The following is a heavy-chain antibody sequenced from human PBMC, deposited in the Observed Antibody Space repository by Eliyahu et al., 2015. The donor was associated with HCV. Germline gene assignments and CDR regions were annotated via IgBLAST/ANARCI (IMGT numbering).Heavy chain of an antibody. CDR1: GFXFXSXX. Sequence: EVQLLESGGGLVQPGGSLRLSCAXSGFXFXSXXMXWVRQGPGEGLGWVSAISGSGGSTYYADSVKGRFTISRDNSKNTLYLQMNSLRAEDTAVYYCAKGSSSLYYYDSSGYYYSDYWGQGTLVTVSS. J-gene: IGHJ4*02. D-gene: IGHD3-22*01. V-gene: IGHV3-23*01. CDR2: ISGSGGST. CDR3: AKGSSSLYYYDSSGYYYSDY.